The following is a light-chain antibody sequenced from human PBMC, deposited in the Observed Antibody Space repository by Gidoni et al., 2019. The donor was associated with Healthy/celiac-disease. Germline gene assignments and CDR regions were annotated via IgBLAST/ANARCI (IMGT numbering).Light chain of an antibody. CDR1: SSNIGAGYD. V-gene: IGLV1-40*01. CDR2: GNS. Sequence: QSVLTQPPSVSGAPGQRVTISCTGSSSNIGAGYDLHWYQQLPGTAPKLLLYGNSNRPSGVPDRFSGSKSGTSASLAITGLQAEDEADYYCQSYDSSRFVFGGGTKLTVL. J-gene: IGLJ2*01. CDR3: QSYDSSRFV.